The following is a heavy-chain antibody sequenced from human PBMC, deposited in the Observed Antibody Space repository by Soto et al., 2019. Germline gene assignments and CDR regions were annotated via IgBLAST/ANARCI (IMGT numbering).Heavy chain of an antibody. D-gene: IGHD1-26*01. CDR2: ISYNGRNT. CDR1: VFTFSNYA. J-gene: IGHJ4*02. V-gene: IGHV3-30*04. CDR3: AREGGTALDY. Sequence: QVQLVESGGGVVQPGGSLRLSCAASVFTFSNYAMHWVRQAPGKGLEWVAFISYNGRNTCYADSVKGRFTISRDNSKNTLYLQMNTLRPEDTAVYYCAREGGTALDYWGQGTLVTVSS.